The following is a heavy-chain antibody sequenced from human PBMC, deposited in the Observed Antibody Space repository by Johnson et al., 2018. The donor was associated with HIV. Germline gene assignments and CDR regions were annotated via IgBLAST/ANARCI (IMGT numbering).Heavy chain of an antibody. Sequence: QVQLVESGGGLVRPGGSLRLSCAASGFTFGNFWMQWVRQAPGKGLEWVAVISYDGSNKYYADSVKGRFTISRDNSKNTLYLQMNSLRAEETAVYYCAGGVAVAFDIWGPGTMVTVSS. V-gene: IGHV3-30*07. D-gene: IGHD6-19*01. J-gene: IGHJ3*02. CDR3: AGGVAVAFDI. CDR1: GFTFGNFW. CDR2: ISYDGSNK.